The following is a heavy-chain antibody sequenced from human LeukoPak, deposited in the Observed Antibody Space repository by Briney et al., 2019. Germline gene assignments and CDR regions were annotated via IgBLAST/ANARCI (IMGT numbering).Heavy chain of an antibody. CDR1: GFTFSSYA. J-gene: IGHJ3*02. V-gene: IGHV3-30-3*01. CDR2: ISYDGSNK. Sequence: GGSLRLSCAAYGFTFSSYAMHWVRQAPGKGLKWVAVISYDGSNKYYADSVKGRFTISRDNSKNTLYLQMNSLRAEDTAVYYCARSGDSSHLDAFDIWGQGTMVTVSS. CDR3: ARSGDSSHLDAFDI. D-gene: IGHD3-22*01.